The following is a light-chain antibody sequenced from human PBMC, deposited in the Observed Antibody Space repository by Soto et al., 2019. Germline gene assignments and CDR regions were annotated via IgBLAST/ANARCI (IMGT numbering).Light chain of an antibody. CDR1: QNLITN. Sequence: GMTQSPGTLSVSPGGRATLSCRASQNLITNLAWYQQKPGQAPRLLIHDATTRATGIPARFSGSGSGTECTLTISSLQSEDFAVYYCQQYHDWPLTFGQGTRLEI. CDR3: QQYHDWPLT. J-gene: IGKJ5*01. CDR2: DAT. V-gene: IGKV3-15*01.